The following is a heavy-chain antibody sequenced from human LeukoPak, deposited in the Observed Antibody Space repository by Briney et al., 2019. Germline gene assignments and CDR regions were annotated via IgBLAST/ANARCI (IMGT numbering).Heavy chain of an antibody. CDR2: ISYDGSNK. J-gene: IGHJ3*02. Sequence: GGSLRFSCAASGFTFSSYAMHWVRQAPGKGLEWVAVISYDGSNKYYADSVKGRFTISRDNSKNTLYLQMNSLRAEGTAVYYCAREMDGAFDIWGQGTMVTVSS. V-gene: IGHV3-30-3*01. CDR1: GFTFSSYA. D-gene: IGHD3/OR15-3a*01. CDR3: AREMDGAFDI.